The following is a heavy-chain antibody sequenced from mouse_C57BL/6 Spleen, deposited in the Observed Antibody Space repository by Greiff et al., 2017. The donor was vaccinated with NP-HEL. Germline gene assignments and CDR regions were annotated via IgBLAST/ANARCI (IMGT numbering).Heavy chain of an antibody. D-gene: IGHD2-14*01. CDR3: TRGDRLRYYDG. V-gene: IGHV5-9-1*02. CDR1: GFTFSSYA. J-gene: IGHJ1*03. Sequence: EVKLVESGAGLVKPGGSLKLSCAASGFTFSSYAMSWVRQTPEQRLEWVGYISRGGGYIYYADNVKGRFTTSSANARHTLYLQMRSLKSEYTAMYYCTRGDRLRYYDGWGTGTTVTVAS. CDR2: ISRGGGYI.